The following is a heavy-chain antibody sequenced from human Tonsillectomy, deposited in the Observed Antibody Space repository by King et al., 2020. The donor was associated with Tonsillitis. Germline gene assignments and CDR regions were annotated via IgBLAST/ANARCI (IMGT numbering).Heavy chain of an antibody. CDR2: ISVYNGDT. CDR3: ARPVSSGYYGV. V-gene: IGHV1-18*04. J-gene: IGHJ4*02. CDR1: GYAFTSYG. Sequence: VQLVESGAEVKKPGASVKVSCKASGYAFTSYGISWVRQAPGRGLEWMGWISVYNGDTNYAQKFQGRVTMTTDTSTSTAYMELRSLRSDDTAVYYCARPVSSGYYGVWGQGTLVTVSS. D-gene: IGHD3-22*01.